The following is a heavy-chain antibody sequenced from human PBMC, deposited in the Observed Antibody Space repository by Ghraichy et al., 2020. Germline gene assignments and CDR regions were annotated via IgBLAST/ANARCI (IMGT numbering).Heavy chain of an antibody. CDR1: GFTFSDYY. J-gene: IGHJ3*02. V-gene: IGHV3-11*06. CDR2: ISSSSSYT. CDR3: AREGRDYEAFDI. Sequence: GESLNISCAASGFTFSDYYMSWIRQAPGKGLEWVSYISSSSSYTNYADSVKGRFTISRDNAKNSLYLQMNSLRAEDTAVYYCAREGRDYEAFDIWGQGTMVTVSS. D-gene: IGHD4-17*01.